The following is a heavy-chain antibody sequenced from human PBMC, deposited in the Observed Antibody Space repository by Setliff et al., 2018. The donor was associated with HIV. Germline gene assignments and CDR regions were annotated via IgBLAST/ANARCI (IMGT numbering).Heavy chain of an antibody. V-gene: IGHV4-39*07. CDR1: GDSISNSSSY. Sequence: PSETLSLTCSVSGDSISNSSSYWGWIRQPPGKELEWIGSIHFSGTTYYNPSLKSRVTMSVDTSKNQFFLKLTSVTAADTAMYYCARSPDYWGQGTQVTVSS. CDR3: ARSPDY. J-gene: IGHJ4*02. CDR2: IHFSGTT.